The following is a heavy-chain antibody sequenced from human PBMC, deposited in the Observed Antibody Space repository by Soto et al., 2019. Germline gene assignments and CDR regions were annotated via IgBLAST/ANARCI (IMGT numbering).Heavy chain of an antibody. D-gene: IGHD6-19*01. CDR2: IDWGDGK. V-gene: IGHV2-70*01. Sequence: SGPTVVNPKQTLTLTCPFSGFSLSTSGMCVSWIRQPPGKALEWLALIDWGDGKYYSTSLKTRLTISKDTSKNQVVLTMTNMDPVDTATYYCARIRNTRGSGWYYFDYWGQGTLVTVSS. J-gene: IGHJ4*02. CDR1: GFSLSTSGMC. CDR3: ARIRNTRGSGWYYFDY.